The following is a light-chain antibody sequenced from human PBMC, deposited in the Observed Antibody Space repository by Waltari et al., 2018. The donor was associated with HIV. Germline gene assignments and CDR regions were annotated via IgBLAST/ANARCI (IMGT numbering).Light chain of an antibody. CDR1: SSDAGGYNY. Sequence: QSALTHPPSASGSPGQSVTISCTGPSSDAGGYNYASWYQQPPGRAPKLMIYELSKRPSGVPERFSGSKSGNTASLTVSGLQAEDEADYYCSSYTGSDSVVFGGGTKLTVL. CDR2: ELS. V-gene: IGLV2-8*01. CDR3: SSYTGSDSVV. J-gene: IGLJ2*01.